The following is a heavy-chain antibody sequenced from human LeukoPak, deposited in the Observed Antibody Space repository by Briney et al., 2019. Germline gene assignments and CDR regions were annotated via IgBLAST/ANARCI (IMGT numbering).Heavy chain of an antibody. J-gene: IGHJ6*03. CDR1: GFTFSNYN. D-gene: IGHD1-26*01. Sequence: GGSLRLSCAASGFTFSNYNMNWVRQAPGKGLEWVSSITSTSSYIYYADSVKGRFTISRDNAENSLFLQMNSLRVEDTAVYYCARDPYSGSYGDYYYYYMDVWGKGTTVTISS. CDR2: ITSTSSYI. V-gene: IGHV3-21*01. CDR3: ARDPYSGSYGDYYYYYMDV.